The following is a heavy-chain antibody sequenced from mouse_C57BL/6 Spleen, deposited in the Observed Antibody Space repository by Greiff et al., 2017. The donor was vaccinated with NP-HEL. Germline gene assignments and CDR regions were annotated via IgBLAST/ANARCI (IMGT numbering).Heavy chain of an antibody. CDR1: GFTFSSYA. J-gene: IGHJ3*01. D-gene: IGHD3-2*02. CDR2: ISDGGSYT. CDR3: ARGGSGYGFFAY. Sequence: DVQLVESGGGLVKPGGSLKLSCAASGFTFSSYAMSWVRQTPEKRLEWVATISDGGSYTYYPDNVKGRFTISRDNAKNNLYLQMSHLKSEDTAMYYCARGGSGYGFFAYWGQGTLVTVSA. V-gene: IGHV5-4*01.